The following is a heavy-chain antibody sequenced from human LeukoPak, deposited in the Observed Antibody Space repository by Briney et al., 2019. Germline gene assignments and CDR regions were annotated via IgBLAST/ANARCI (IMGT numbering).Heavy chain of an antibody. Sequence: GRSLRLSCAASGFTFSSYGMHWVRQCPGKGLEWVAVIWYDGSNKHYADSVKGRFTISRDNSKNTLYLQMNSLRAEDTAVYYCAREGNSGYDWNYWGQGTLVTVLS. J-gene: IGHJ4*02. V-gene: IGHV3-33*01. CDR3: AREGNSGYDWNY. CDR1: GFTFSSYG. D-gene: IGHD5-12*01. CDR2: IWYDGSNK.